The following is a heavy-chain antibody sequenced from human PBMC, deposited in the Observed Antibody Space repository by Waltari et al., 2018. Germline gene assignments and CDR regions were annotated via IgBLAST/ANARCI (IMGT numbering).Heavy chain of an antibody. CDR3: ASHFGDYYYYMDV. V-gene: IGHV3-21*01. CDR2: IGTNGDYI. D-gene: IGHD3-10*01. J-gene: IGHJ6*03. Sequence: EVQLVESGGGLVTPGGSLRLSCVASGFNFNSYTMNWVRQAPGKGLGWVSSIGTNGDYIYYADSVKGRFTTSRDNARNSLYLQMTSLRAEDTAVYFCASHFGDYYYYMDVWGKGTTVTVSS. CDR1: GFNFNSYT.